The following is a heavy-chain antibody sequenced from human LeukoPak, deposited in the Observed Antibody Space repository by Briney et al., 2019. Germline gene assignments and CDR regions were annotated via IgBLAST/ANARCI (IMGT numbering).Heavy chain of an antibody. CDR2: MYSRGKT. Sequence: GESLRLSCAASGLTVTTNYVSWVRQAPGKGLEWDSVMYSRGKTYYADSVKGRFTISRDISTNMVHLQMNSLRTEDTAMYFCASNDYHITYQYMDVWGKGTTVTVSS. CDR3: ASNDYHITYQYMDV. V-gene: IGHV3-66*02. CDR1: GLTVTTNY. J-gene: IGHJ6*03. D-gene: IGHD5-12*01.